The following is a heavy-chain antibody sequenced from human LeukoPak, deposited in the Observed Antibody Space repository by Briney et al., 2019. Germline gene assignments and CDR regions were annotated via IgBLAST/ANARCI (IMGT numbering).Heavy chain of an antibody. CDR3: ARGTVTRAEYNWFDP. J-gene: IGHJ5*02. V-gene: IGHV4-39*01. CDR2: IYYSGST. Sequence: PSETLSLTCTVSGGSISSYYWGWIRQPPGKGLEWIGSIYYSGSTYYNPSLKSRVTISVDTSKNQFSLKLSSVTAADTAVYYCARGTVTRAEYNWFDPWGQGTLVTVSS. CDR1: GGSISSYY. D-gene: IGHD4-17*01.